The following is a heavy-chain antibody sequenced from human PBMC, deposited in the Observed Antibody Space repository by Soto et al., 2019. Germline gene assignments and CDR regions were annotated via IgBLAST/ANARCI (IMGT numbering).Heavy chain of an antibody. CDR1: GGSISSSNW. CDR3: ARSQYDFWSGYFTSDYYYGMDV. D-gene: IGHD3-3*01. J-gene: IGHJ6*02. Sequence: SETLSLTCAVSGGSISSSNWWSWVRQPLGKGLEWIGEIYHSGSTNYNPSLKSRVTISVDKSKNQFSLKLSSVTAADTAVYYCARSQYDFWSGYFTSDYYYGMDVWGQGTTVTVSS. CDR2: IYHSGST. V-gene: IGHV4-4*02.